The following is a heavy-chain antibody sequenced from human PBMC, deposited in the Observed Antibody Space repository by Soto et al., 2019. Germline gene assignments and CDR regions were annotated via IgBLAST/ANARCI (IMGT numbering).Heavy chain of an antibody. J-gene: IGHJ6*03. V-gene: IGHV3-21*01. Sequence: GGSLRLSCAASGFTFGSFTMNWVRQAPGKGLEWVSSIITIGYYIHYADSVRGRFTISRDNAQNSLYLQMNSLRAEDTAVYYCATVRCSSTSCYPGASSSYYHYLDVWGKGTTVTVSS. CDR2: IITIGYYI. CDR1: GFTFGSFT. D-gene: IGHD2-2*01. CDR3: ATVRCSSTSCYPGASSSYYHYLDV.